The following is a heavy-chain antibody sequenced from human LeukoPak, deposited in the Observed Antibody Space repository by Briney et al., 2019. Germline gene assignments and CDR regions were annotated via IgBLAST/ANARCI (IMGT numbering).Heavy chain of an antibody. Sequence: PGGSLRLSCAASGFTFSSYWMNWVRQAPGKGLEWVSSISSSSSYIYYADSVKGRFTISRDNAKNSLYLQMNSLRAEDTAVYYCARDFAVVPAATIYPSFQHWGQGTLVTVSS. V-gene: IGHV3-21*01. D-gene: IGHD2-2*01. CDR2: ISSSSSYI. CDR3: ARDFAVVPAATIYPSFQH. J-gene: IGHJ1*01. CDR1: GFTFSSYW.